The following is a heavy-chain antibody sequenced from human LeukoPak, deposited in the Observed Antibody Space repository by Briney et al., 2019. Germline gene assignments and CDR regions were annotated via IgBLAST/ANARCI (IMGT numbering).Heavy chain of an antibody. V-gene: IGHV4-61*02. CDR2: IFASGST. CDR3: ARDLVQMAQPAWFDP. Sequence: PSETLSLTCTVSAGSIRSGNYYWSWIRQPAGKGLEWIGRIFASGSTNYNPSLKSRVSISIDTSKNQFYLKLTSVTAADTAIYYCARDLVQMAQPAWFDPWGQGTLVTVSS. D-gene: IGHD5-24*01. J-gene: IGHJ5*02. CDR1: AGSIRSGNYY.